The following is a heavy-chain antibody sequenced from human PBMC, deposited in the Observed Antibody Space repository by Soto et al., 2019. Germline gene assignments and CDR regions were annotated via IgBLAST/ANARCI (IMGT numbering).Heavy chain of an antibody. CDR3: ARSPAMDV. CDR1: GFTFSDHH. V-gene: IGHV3-72*01. J-gene: IGHJ6*02. Sequence: EVQLEESGGGLVQPGGSLRLSCAASGFTFSDHHMDWVRQPPGKGLEWVGRTRNKANSYTTEYAASVKGRFTISRDDSKNSLYLQMNSLKTEDTAVYYCARSPAMDVWGQGTTVTVS. CDR2: TRNKANSYTT.